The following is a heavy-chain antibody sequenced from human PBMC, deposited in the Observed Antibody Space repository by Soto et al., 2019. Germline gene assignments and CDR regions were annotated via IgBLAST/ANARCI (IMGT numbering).Heavy chain of an antibody. CDR1: GGSFSGYY. D-gene: IGHD2-15*01. CDR2: INHSGST. CDR3: ARVIVVVVAANAGWFDP. J-gene: IGHJ5*02. V-gene: IGHV4-34*01. Sequence: PSETLSLTCAVYGGSFSGYYWSWIRQPPGKGLEWIGEINHSGSTNYNPSLKSRVTISVDTSKNQFSLKLSSVTAADTAAYYCARVIVVVVAANAGWFDPWGQGTLVTVSS.